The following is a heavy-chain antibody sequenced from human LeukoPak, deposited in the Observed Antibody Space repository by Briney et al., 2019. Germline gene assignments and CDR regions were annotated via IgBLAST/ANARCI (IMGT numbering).Heavy chain of an antibody. CDR1: GFAFSNYA. CDR2: INDRGDTT. D-gene: IGHD6-19*01. J-gene: IGHJ4*02. Sequence: GGSLRLSCAASGFAFSNYAMRWVRQAPGEGLEWVSTINDRGDTTYNADSVKGRFTISRDSSKNTLFLQMSSLRAEDTAVYYCVCGWYFDYWGQGTLVTVSS. CDR3: VCGWYFDY. V-gene: IGHV3-23*01.